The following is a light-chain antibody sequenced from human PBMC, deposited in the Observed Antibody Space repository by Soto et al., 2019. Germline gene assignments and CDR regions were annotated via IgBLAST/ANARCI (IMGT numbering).Light chain of an antibody. J-gene: IGLJ1*01. CDR3: CSSTSSNTYV. CDR2: DVS. V-gene: IGLV2-14*01. Sequence: QSALTQPASVSGSPGHSITISCTGTSSDVGGYTYVSWYQQHPGKAPKPMIYDVSYRPSGVSNRFSGSKSGNTASLTISGLQAEDEADYYCCSSTSSNTYVLGTGTKVTVL. CDR1: SSDVGGYTY.